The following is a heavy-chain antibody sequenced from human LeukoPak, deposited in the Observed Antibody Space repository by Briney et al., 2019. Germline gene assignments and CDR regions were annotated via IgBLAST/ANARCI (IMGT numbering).Heavy chain of an antibody. Sequence: GGSLRLSCTASGFTFSTYAMTWVRQAPGKGLEWVSTISGSGGRTYYADSVKGRFTISRDNSKSTLYVQMNSLRAEDTAVYYCAKDREIVVVPAATDYWGQGTLVTVSS. CDR2: ISGSGGRT. D-gene: IGHD2-2*01. CDR1: GFTFSTYA. V-gene: IGHV3-23*01. CDR3: AKDREIVVVPAATDY. J-gene: IGHJ4*02.